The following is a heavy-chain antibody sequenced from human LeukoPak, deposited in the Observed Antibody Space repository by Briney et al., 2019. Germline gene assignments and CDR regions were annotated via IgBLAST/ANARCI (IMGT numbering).Heavy chain of an antibody. CDR2: IIPIFGTA. Sequence: SVKVSCKASGGTFSSYAISWVRQAPGQGLEWMGGIIPIFGTANYAQKFQGRATITADESTSTAYMELSSLRSEDTAVYYCARGGGGSSDAFDIWGQGTMVTVSS. V-gene: IGHV1-69*13. D-gene: IGHD1-26*01. CDR3: ARGGGGSSDAFDI. CDR1: GGTFSSYA. J-gene: IGHJ3*02.